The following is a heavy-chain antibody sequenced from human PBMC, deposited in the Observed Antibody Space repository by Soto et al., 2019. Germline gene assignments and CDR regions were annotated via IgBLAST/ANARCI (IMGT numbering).Heavy chain of an antibody. Sequence: SETLSLTWTVSGANIVCCSYYWSGVLEPPGKGLECIGYIPSRGRPFCNPSLTSRGTISADSSKNQLSLQLTSVTVADTAVYYCVRDQYSGYDFALWGQGNLVTVAS. CDR2: IPSRGRP. V-gene: IGHV4-30-4*01. CDR1: GANIVCCSYY. D-gene: IGHD5-12*01. CDR3: VRDQYSGYDFAL. J-gene: IGHJ5*02.